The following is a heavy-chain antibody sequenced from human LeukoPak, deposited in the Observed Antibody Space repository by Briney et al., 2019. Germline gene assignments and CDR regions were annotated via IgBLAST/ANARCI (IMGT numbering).Heavy chain of an antibody. V-gene: IGHV3-48*03. Sequence: GGSLRLSCAASGFTFSSYEMNWVRQAPGKGLEWVSYISSSGSTIYYADSVKGRFTISRDNAKNSLYLQMNSLRAEDTAVYYCARLLDWRFDYWGQGTLVTVSS. CDR2: ISSSGSTI. CDR1: GFTFSSYE. J-gene: IGHJ4*02. CDR3: ARLLDWRFDY. D-gene: IGHD3-9*01.